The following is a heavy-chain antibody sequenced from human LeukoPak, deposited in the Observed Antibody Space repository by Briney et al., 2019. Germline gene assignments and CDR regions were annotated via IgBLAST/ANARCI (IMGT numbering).Heavy chain of an antibody. CDR3: ARDPSQYQLYYYYYMDV. V-gene: IGHV4-39*07. Sequence: PSETLSLTCTVSGGSISSSSYYWGWIRQPPGKGLEWIGSIYYSGSTYYNPSLKSRVTISVDTSKNQFSLKLSSVTAADTAVYYCARDPSQYQLYYYYYMDVWGKGTTVTVSS. J-gene: IGHJ6*03. CDR1: GGSISSSSYY. D-gene: IGHD2-2*01. CDR2: IYYSGST.